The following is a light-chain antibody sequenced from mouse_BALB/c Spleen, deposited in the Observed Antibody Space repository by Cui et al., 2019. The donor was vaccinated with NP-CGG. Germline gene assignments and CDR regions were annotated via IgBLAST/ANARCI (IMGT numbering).Light chain of an antibody. J-gene: IGLJ1*01. Sequence: VLTQESALTTSPGETVTLTCRSSTGAVTTNNYANWVQEKPDHLFTGLIGGTNNRAPGVPARFSGFLIGDKAALTIIGAQTEDEAIYFCTLWYSNHWVFGGGTKLTVL. CDR2: GTN. V-gene: IGLV1*01. CDR3: TLWYSNHWV. CDR1: TGAVTTNNY.